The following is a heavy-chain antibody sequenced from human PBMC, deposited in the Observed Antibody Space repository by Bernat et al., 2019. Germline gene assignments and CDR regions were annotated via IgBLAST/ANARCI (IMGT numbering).Heavy chain of an antibody. D-gene: IGHD4-11*01. CDR3: AKDPVYDYSNYVGDY. Sequence: EVQLLESGGGLVQPGGSLRLSCAASGFTFSSYAMSWVRQAPGKGLEWVSAISGSGGSTYYADSVKGRFTISRDNSKNTLYLQMNSLRAEDTDVYYCAKDPVYDYSNYVGDYWGQGTLVTVSS. J-gene: IGHJ4*02. V-gene: IGHV3-23*01. CDR1: GFTFSSYA. CDR2: ISGSGGST.